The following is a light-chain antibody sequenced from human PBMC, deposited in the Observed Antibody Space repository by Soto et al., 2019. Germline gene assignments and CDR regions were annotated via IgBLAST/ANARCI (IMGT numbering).Light chain of an antibody. CDR3: AAWDDSLSGYV. CDR1: TPNIASTY. J-gene: IGLJ1*01. Sequence: QSVLTQPPSASGTPGRGVTISYYKSTPNIASTYIYWYQQLPGTAPKLLIYSNNQRPSGVPDRFSGTKSGTSASLAISGLRSEDEADYYCAAWDDSLSGYVFGTGTKVTVL. V-gene: IGLV1-47*02. CDR2: SNN.